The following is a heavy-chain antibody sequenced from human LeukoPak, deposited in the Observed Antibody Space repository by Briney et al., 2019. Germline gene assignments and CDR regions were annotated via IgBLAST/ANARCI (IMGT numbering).Heavy chain of an antibody. Sequence: GGSLRLSCTASGFTFSGSWMTWVRQTPGKGLEWVANIGEDGTEKNYVDSVKGRFTISRDNAKNSLFLQMNNLRDEDTAVYYCAKDQLRQLELFSYWGQGTLVTVSS. CDR1: GFTFSGSW. V-gene: IGHV3-7*03. D-gene: IGHD1-1*01. CDR2: IGEDGTEK. CDR3: AKDQLRQLELFSY. J-gene: IGHJ4*02.